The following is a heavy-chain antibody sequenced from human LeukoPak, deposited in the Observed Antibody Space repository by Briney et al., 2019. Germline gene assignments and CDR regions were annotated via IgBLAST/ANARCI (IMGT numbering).Heavy chain of an antibody. J-gene: IGHJ6*04. CDR1: GFTFGDYG. D-gene: IGHD3-10*02. V-gene: IGHV3-20*04. Sequence: GGSLRLSCAASGFTFGDYGMSWVRQAPGKGLEWVSGINWNGGSTGYADSVKGRFTISRDNAKNSLYLEMNSLRAEDTAVYYCAELGITMIGGVWGKGTTVTISS. CDR2: INWNGGST. CDR3: AELGITMIGGV.